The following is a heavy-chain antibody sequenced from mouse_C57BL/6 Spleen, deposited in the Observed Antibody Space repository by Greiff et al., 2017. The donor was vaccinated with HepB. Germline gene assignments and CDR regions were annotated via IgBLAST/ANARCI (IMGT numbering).Heavy chain of an antibody. J-gene: IGHJ4*01. CDR3: ARGHYYGWMDY. V-gene: IGHV1-64*01. D-gene: IGHD1-2*01. Sequence: VQLQQSGAELVKPGASVKLSCKASGYTFTSYWMHWVKQRPGQGLEWIGMIHPNSGSTNYNEKFKSKATLTVDKSSSTAYMQLSSLTSEDSAVYYCARGHYYGWMDYWGQGTSVTVSS. CDR2: IHPNSGST. CDR1: GYTFTSYW.